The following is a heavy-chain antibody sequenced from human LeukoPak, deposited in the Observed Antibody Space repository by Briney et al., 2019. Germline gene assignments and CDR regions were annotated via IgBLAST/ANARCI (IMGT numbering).Heavy chain of an antibody. V-gene: IGHV3-7*03. CDR2: INKDATAK. Sequence: PGGFLRLSCAASGFAFSSSWMSWVRQAPGKGLEWVANINKDATAKYYVDSVKGRFTISRDNAKNSLYLQMNGLRAEDTAVYYCAREDWFHFDYWGQGTLVTVSS. J-gene: IGHJ4*02. D-gene: IGHD3-10*01. CDR3: AREDWFHFDY. CDR1: GFAFSSSW.